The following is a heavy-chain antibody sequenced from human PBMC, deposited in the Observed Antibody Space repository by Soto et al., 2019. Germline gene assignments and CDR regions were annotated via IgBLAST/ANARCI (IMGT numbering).Heavy chain of an antibody. CDR2: IIPLFGTA. D-gene: IGHD6-19*01. V-gene: IGHV1-69*01. CDR3: ARPKGTYSSGYYYFDF. CDR1: GGTFSTYA. J-gene: IGHJ4*02. Sequence: QVQLEQSGGEVKQPGSSVSVSCKTSGGTFSTYAINWVRQAPGQGLEWMGAIIPLFGTADYSQKFQRRVTITADESTSTAYMELSSLRFDDTAVYFCARPKGTYSSGYYYFDFWGQGTLVTVSS.